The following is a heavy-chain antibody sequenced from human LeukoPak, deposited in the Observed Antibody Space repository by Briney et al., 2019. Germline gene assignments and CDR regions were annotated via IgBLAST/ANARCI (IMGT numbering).Heavy chain of an antibody. CDR3: ARQGYDSSGYYPPRGRYYYYYMDV. Sequence: SETQSLTCAVYGGSFSGYYWSWIRQPPGKGLEWIGEINHSGSTNYNPSLKSRVTISVDTSKNQFSLKLSSVTAADTAVYYCARQGYDSSGYYPPRGRYYYYYMDVWGKGTTVTISS. V-gene: IGHV4-34*01. J-gene: IGHJ6*03. CDR1: GGSFSGYY. D-gene: IGHD3-22*01. CDR2: INHSGST.